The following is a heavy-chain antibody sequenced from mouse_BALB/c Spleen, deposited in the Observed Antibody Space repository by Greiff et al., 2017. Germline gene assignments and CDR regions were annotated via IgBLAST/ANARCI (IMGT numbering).Heavy chain of an antibody. V-gene: IGHV14-3*02. CDR3: AAIRSYAMDY. J-gene: IGHJ4*01. Sequence: VQLQQSGAELVKPGASVKLSCTASGFNIKDTYMHWVKQRPEQGLEWIGRIDPANGNTKYDPKFQGKATITADTSSNTAYLQLSSLTSEDTAVYYCAAIRSYAMDYWGQGTTVTVSS. D-gene: IGHD2-12*01. CDR1: GFNIKDTY. CDR2: IDPANGNT.